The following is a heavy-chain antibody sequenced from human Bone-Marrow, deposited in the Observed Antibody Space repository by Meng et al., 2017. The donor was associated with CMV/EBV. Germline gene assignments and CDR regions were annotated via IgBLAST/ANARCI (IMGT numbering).Heavy chain of an antibody. J-gene: IGHJ6*02. V-gene: IGHV3-7*01. Sequence: SCKASGGTFSSYTISWVRQAPGKGLEWVANIKQDGSEKYYVDSVKGRFTISRDNAKNSLYLQMNSLRAEDTAVYYCAREGAGYCSSTSCYVTYYYYGMDVWGQGTTVTVSS. D-gene: IGHD2-2*01. CDR3: AREGAGYCSSTSCYVTYYYYGMDV. CDR1: GGTFSSYT. CDR2: IKQDGSEK.